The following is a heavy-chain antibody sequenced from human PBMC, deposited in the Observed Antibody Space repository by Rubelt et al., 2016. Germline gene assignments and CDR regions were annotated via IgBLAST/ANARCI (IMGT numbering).Heavy chain of an antibody. J-gene: IGHJ2*01. CDR3: ARDRIRIAARQGWYFDL. Sequence: QVQLVQSGAEVKKPGASVKVSCKASGYTFTSYGISWVRQAPGQGLEWMGWISAYNGNTNYAQKIQGRGTRTTATATSTAYRELRSLRSDDTAVYYCARDRIRIAARQGWYFDLWGRGTLVTVSS. D-gene: IGHD6-6*01. V-gene: IGHV1-18*01. CDR2: ISAYNGNT. CDR1: GYTFTSYG.